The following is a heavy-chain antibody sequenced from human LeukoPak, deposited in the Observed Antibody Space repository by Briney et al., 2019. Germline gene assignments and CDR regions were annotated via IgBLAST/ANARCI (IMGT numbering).Heavy chain of an antibody. CDR3: ARGRKNILTGYYHYYYMDV. V-gene: IGHV4-59*01. D-gene: IGHD3-9*01. Sequence: PSETLSLTCAVYGGSFSGYYWSWIRQPPGKGLEWIGYIYYSGSTNYNPSLKSRVTISVDTSKNQFSLKLSSVTAADTAVYYCARGRKNILTGYYHYYYMDVWGKGTTVTVSS. CDR1: GGSFSGYY. J-gene: IGHJ6*03. CDR2: IYYSGST.